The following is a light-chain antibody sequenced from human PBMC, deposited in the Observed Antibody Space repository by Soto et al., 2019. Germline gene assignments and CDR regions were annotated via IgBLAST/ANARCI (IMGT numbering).Light chain of an antibody. CDR3: QQLNSYPLT. V-gene: IGKV1-9*01. CDR1: QGISSY. J-gene: IGKJ4*01. Sequence: DIQLTQSPYFLSASVGDRVTITCRASQGISSYLAWYQQKPGKDPKLLIYAASTLQSGVPSRFSGSGSGTEFTLTISSLQPEDFATYYCQQLNSYPLTFGGGTKVEIK. CDR2: AAS.